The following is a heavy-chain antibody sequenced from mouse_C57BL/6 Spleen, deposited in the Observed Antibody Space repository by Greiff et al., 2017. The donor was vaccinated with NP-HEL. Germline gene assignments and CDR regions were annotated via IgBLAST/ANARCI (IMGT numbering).Heavy chain of an antibody. J-gene: IGHJ1*03. Sequence: QVQLQQPGAELVMPGASVKLSCKASGYTFTSYWMHWVKQRPGQGLEWIGEIDPSDSYTNYNQKFKGKSTLTVDKSSSTAYMQLSSLTSEDSAVYYWERQNYEYDVGYFDVWGTGTTVTVSS. D-gene: IGHD2-4*01. CDR2: IDPSDSYT. CDR1: GYTFTSYW. CDR3: ERQNYEYDVGYFDV. V-gene: IGHV1-69*01.